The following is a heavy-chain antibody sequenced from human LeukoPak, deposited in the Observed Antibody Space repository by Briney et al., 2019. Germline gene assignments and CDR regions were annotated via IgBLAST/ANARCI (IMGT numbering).Heavy chain of an antibody. D-gene: IGHD3-10*01. CDR2: IKQDGSEK. CDR3: ARGLYYGSGSYYNGDY. V-gene: IGHV3-7*01. Sequence: GGSLRLSCAASGFTFSSYVMNWVRQAPGKGLEWVANIKQDGSEKYYVGSVKGRFTISRDNAKNSLYLQMNSLRAEDTAVYYCARGLYYGSGSYYNGDYWGQGTLVTVSS. J-gene: IGHJ4*02. CDR1: GFTFSSYV.